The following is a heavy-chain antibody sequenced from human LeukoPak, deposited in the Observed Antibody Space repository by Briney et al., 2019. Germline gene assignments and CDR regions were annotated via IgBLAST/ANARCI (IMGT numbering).Heavy chain of an antibody. Sequence: GGSLRLSCAASGFTFSSYAMSWARQAPGKGLEWVSAISGRGGSTYYADSVKGRFTISRDNSKNTLYLQMNSLRAEDTAVYYCAKFRGYSSGFLNWGQGTLVTVSS. V-gene: IGHV3-23*01. D-gene: IGHD6-19*01. CDR3: AKFRGYSSGFLN. J-gene: IGHJ4*02. CDR2: ISGRGGST. CDR1: GFTFSSYA.